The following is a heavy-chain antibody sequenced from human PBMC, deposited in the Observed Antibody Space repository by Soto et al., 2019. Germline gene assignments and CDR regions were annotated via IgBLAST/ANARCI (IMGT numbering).Heavy chain of an antibody. CDR2: IIPIFGTA. D-gene: IGHD3-10*01. V-gene: IGHV1-69*06. J-gene: IGHJ6*02. CDR1: GGTFSSYA. CDR3: GGAGVRKHRENYYGVDL. Sequence: QVQLVQSGAEVKKPGSSVKVSCKASGGTFSSYAISWVRQAPGQGLEWMGGIIPIFGTANYAQKFQGRVTITADKPTSKAYMKRSSLRAEDEAGFYWGGAGVRKHRENYYGVDLWSHGPAVTVSS.